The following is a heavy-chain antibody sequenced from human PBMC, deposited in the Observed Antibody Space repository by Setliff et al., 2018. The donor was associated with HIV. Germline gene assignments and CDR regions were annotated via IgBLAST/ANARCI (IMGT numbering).Heavy chain of an antibody. D-gene: IGHD3-22*01. J-gene: IGHJ5*01. V-gene: IGHV4-59*01. Sequence: SETLSLTCTVSSGSIKSYYWSWIRQPPGKGLEWVGYIYGSGSTNYNPSLKSRLTISIDMSKNQFSLKLDSVTAADTAVYYCARAGNDYYDSNGYYYVVDWFDSWGQGTLVTVSS. CDR2: IYGSGST. CDR3: ARAGNDYYDSNGYYYVVDWFDS. CDR1: SGSIKSYY.